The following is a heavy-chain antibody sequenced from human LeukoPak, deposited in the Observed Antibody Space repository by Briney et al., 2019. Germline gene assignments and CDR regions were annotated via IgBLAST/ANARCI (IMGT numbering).Heavy chain of an antibody. CDR1: GYTFTSYD. CDR3: ARTGDQLDYYYYMDV. V-gene: IGHV1-8*01. CDR2: MNPNSGNT. D-gene: IGHD7-27*01. J-gene: IGHJ6*03. Sequence: ASVKVSCKASGYTFTSYDINWVRQATGQGLEWMGWMNPNSGNTGYAQKFQGRVTMTRNTSISTAYMELSGLRSEDTAVYYCARTGDQLDYYYYMDVWGKGTTVTVSS.